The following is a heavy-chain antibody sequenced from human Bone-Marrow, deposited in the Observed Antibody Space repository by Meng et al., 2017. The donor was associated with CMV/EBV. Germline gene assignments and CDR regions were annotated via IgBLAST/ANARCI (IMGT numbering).Heavy chain of an antibody. J-gene: IGHJ6*04. CDR3: ARGGHSKVYYYGMDV. Sequence: ASVKVSCKASGYTFTSYDINWVRQATGQGLEWMGWMNPNSGNTGYAQKFQGRVTITRNTSISTAYMELSSLRSEDTAVYYCARGGHSKVYYYGMDVCGEATTATSSS. D-gene: IGHD4-11*01. CDR1: GYTFTSYD. V-gene: IGHV1-8*03. CDR2: MNPNSGNT.